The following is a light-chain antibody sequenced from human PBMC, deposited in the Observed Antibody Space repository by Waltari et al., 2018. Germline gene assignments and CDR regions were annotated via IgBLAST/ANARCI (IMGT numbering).Light chain of an antibody. V-gene: IGLV2-11*01. CDR2: NVS. Sequence: QSALTQPRSLSGSPRQSVTISCTGTSSDVGGYNYVSWYQQYPGRAPKVVIYNVSKRPSVVPDRFSGSKSGNTASLTISGLQAEDEADYYCCSYAGNYLRVFGGGTRLTVL. CDR3: CSYAGNYLRV. J-gene: IGLJ3*02. CDR1: SSDVGGYNY.